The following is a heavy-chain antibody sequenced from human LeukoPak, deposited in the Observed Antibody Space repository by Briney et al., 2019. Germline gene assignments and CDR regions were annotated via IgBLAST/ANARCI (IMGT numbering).Heavy chain of an antibody. CDR1: GYTLTELS. Sequence: ASVKVSCKVSGYTLTELSMHWVRQAPGKGLEWMGGFDPEDGETIYAQKFQGRVTMTEDTSTDTAYMKLSSLRSEDTAVYYCATDNDSSGWYFPANWGQGTVVSVSS. CDR3: ATDNDSSGWYFPAN. D-gene: IGHD6-19*01. CDR2: FDPEDGET. V-gene: IGHV1-24*01. J-gene: IGHJ4*02.